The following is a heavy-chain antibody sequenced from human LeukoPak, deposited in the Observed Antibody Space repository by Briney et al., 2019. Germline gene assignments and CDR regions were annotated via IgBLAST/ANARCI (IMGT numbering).Heavy chain of an antibody. J-gene: IGHJ6*03. CDR2: ISSFSGTI. V-gene: IGHV3-48*04. Sequence: GGSLRLSCVASGITFSSYSMNWVRQAPGKGLEWVSYISSFSGTINYADSVKGRFTISRDNAKNSLYLQMNSLRAEDTAVYYCARGLMVYGSGVHYYYYYYMDVWGKGTTVTISS. D-gene: IGHD3-10*01. CDR1: GITFSSYS. CDR3: ARGLMVYGSGVHYYYYYYMDV.